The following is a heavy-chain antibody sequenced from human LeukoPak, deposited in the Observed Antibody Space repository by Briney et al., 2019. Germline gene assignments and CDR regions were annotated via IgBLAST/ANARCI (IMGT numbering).Heavy chain of an antibody. J-gene: IGHJ4*02. V-gene: IGHV3-48*03. Sequence: GGSLRLSCAASGFTFSSYEMNWVRQAPGKGLEWVSYISSSGSTIYYADSVKGRFTISRDNAKNSLYLQMNSLRAEDTAVYYCAKVGGYSYGFDYWGQGTLVTVPS. D-gene: IGHD5-18*01. CDR3: AKVGGYSYGFDY. CDR2: ISSSGSTI. CDR1: GFTFSSYE.